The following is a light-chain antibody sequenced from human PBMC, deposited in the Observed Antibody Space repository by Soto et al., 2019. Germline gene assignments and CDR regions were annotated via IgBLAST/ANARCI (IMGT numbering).Light chain of an antibody. CDR3: HQYTTYWT. V-gene: IGKV1-5*01. CDR2: DAS. Sequence: DIQMTQSPSTLSASLGDRVTITCRASQSISSWLAWYQQRPGKAPKLLIYDASTLHSGVSSRFSGSGSGTEFTLTISSLQPNDSATYYCHQYTTYWTFGQGTKVDI. CDR1: QSISSW. J-gene: IGKJ1*01.